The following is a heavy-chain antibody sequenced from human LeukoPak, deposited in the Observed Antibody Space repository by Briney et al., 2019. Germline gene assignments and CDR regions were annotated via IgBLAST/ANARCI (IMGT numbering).Heavy chain of an antibody. CDR3: ARGKGYDFWSGFFSLFDL. CDR2: INPNSGGT. Sequence: GASVKVSCKASGYTFTGYYMHWVRQAPGQGHEWMGWINPNSGGTNYAQKFQGRVTMTRDTSISTAYMELSRLRSDDTAVYYCARGKGYDFWSGFFSLFDLWGQGTLVTVSS. V-gene: IGHV1-2*02. J-gene: IGHJ4*02. CDR1: GYTFTGYY. D-gene: IGHD3-3*01.